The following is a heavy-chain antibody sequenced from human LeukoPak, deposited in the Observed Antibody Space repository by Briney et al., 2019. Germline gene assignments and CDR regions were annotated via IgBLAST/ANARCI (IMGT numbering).Heavy chain of an antibody. CDR2: ISYEASNQ. D-gene: IGHD2-21*02. J-gene: IGHJ4*02. CDR1: GFTFSSHA. Sequence: PGTSLRLSCAASGFTFSSHAMHWVRQAPGKGLEWVAVISYEASNQYYADSVRGRFTISGDNSRNTLYLQMNSLRDEDTALYYCARDYRVGCTSDDCYPIDYWGQGTLVTVSS. V-gene: IGHV3-30*01. CDR3: ARDYRVGCTSDDCYPIDY.